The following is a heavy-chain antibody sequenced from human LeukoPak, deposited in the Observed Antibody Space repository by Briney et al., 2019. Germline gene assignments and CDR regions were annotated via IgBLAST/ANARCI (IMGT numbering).Heavy chain of an antibody. V-gene: IGHV4-4*07. Sequence: PSETLSLTCTVSGGSISSYYWSWIRQPPGKGLEWIGRIYTSGSTNYNPSLKSRVTMSVATSKNQFSLKLSSVTAADTAVYYCARHYYDSSGYRPFDYWGQGTLVTVSS. CDR3: ARHYYDSSGYRPFDY. CDR1: GGSISSYY. CDR2: IYTSGST. J-gene: IGHJ4*02. D-gene: IGHD3-22*01.